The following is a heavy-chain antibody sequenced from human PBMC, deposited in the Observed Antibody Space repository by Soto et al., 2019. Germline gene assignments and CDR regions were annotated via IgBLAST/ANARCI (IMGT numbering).Heavy chain of an antibody. CDR1: GGSISSYY. D-gene: IGHD6-13*01. V-gene: IGHV4-59*01. J-gene: IGHJ6*02. CDR3: ARGISSSWYGYYYYGMDV. CDR2: IYYSGCT. Sequence: SETLSLTCTVSGGSISSYYWSWSRQPPGKGLEWIGYIYYSGCTNYNPSLKSRVTISVDTSKNQFSLKLSSVTAADTAVYYCARGISSSWYGYYYYGMDVWGQGTTVTVSS.